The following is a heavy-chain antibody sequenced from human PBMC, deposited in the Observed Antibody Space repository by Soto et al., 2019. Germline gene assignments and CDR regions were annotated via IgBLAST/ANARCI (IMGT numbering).Heavy chain of an antibody. Sequence: QITLKESGPTLVKPTQTLTLTCTFSGFSLSTSGVGVGWIRQPPGKALEWLALIYWDDDKRYSPSLKSRLTIPKDTSKNQVVLTMTHMDPVDTATYYCAHSTHNWNYVFGSHWFDPWGQGTLVTVSS. CDR1: GFSLSTSGVG. D-gene: IGHD1-7*01. CDR3: AHSTHNWNYVFGSHWFDP. CDR2: IYWDDDK. V-gene: IGHV2-5*02. J-gene: IGHJ5*02.